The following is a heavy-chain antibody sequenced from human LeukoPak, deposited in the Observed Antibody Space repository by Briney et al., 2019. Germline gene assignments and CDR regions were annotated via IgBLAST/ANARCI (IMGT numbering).Heavy chain of an antibody. V-gene: IGHV1-18*01. Sequence: ASVKVSCKASGYTFTSYGISWVRQAPGQGLEWMGWISAYNGNTKYAQKLQGRVTMTTDTSTSTAYMELRSLRSGDTAVYYCARALGIATAGPFDYWGQGTLVTVSS. J-gene: IGHJ4*02. D-gene: IGHD6-13*01. CDR2: ISAYNGNT. CDR1: GYTFTSYG. CDR3: ARALGIATAGPFDY.